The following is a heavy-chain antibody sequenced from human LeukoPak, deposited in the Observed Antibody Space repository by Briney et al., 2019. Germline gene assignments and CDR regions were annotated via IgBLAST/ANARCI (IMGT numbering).Heavy chain of an antibody. CDR3: ARLYDSSGYSVRTLDY. Sequence: GESLKISCKGSGYSFTSYWFGWVRQMPGKGLEWMGIIYPGDSDTRYSPSFQGQVTISADKSISTAYLQWSSLKASDTAMYYCARLYDSSGYSVRTLDYWGQGTLVTVSS. CDR1: GYSFTSYW. D-gene: IGHD3-22*01. V-gene: IGHV5-51*01. J-gene: IGHJ4*02. CDR2: IYPGDSDT.